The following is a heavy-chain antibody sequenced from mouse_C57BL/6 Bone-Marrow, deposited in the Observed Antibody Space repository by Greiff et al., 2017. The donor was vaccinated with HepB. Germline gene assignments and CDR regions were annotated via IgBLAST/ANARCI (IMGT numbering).Heavy chain of an antibody. D-gene: IGHD1-1*01. Sequence: EVMLVESGGGLVKPGGSLKLSCAASGFTFSDYGMHWVRQAPEKGLEWVAYSSSGSSTIYYADTVKGRFTISRDNAKNTLFLQMTSLRSEDTAMYYCARGPDYYGSSFDYWGQGTTLTVSS. V-gene: IGHV5-17*01. CDR1: GFTFSDYG. J-gene: IGHJ2*01. CDR3: ARGPDYYGSSFDY. CDR2: SSSGSSTI.